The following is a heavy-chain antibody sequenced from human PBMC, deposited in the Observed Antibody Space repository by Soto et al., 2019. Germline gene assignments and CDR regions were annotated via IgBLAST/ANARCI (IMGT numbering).Heavy chain of an antibody. CDR1: GYTFTGYY. CDR3: ARAGGYCSGGSCPPDY. V-gene: IGHV1-2*04. J-gene: IGHJ4*02. CDR2: INPNSGGT. Sequence: GASVKVSCKASGYTFTGYYMHWVRQAPGQGLEWMGWINPNSGGTNYAQKFQGWVTMTRDTSISTAYMELSRLRSDDTAVYYCARAGGYCSGGSCPPDYWGQGTLVTVSS. D-gene: IGHD2-15*01.